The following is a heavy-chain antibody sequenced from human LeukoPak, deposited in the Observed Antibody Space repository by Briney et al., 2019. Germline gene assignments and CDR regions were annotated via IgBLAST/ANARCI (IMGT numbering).Heavy chain of an antibody. J-gene: IGHJ6*03. V-gene: IGHV4-39*07. CDR3: ARGDCSGSICYSPMDV. D-gene: IGHD2-21*01. CDR2: IYYSGST. Sequence: PSETLSLTCTVSGGSISSSSYYWGWIRQPPGKGLECIGNIYYSGSTYYDPSLKSRVTISVDTSKNQFSLKLSSVTAADTAVYYCARGDCSGSICYSPMDVWGTGTTVTVSS. CDR1: GGSISSSSYY.